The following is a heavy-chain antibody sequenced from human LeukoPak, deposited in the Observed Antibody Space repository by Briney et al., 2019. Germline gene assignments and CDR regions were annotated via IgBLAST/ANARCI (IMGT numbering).Heavy chain of an antibody. D-gene: IGHD2-2*01. J-gene: IGHJ6*02. CDR3: ARDRYCSSTSCSYYYYYGMDV. Sequence: SVKVSCKASGGTFSSYAISWVRQAPGQGLEWMGGIIPIFGTANYAQKFQGRVTITADESTSTAYMELSSLRSEDTAVYYCARDRYCSSTSCSYYYYYGMDVWGQGTTVTVSS. V-gene: IGHV1-69*13. CDR1: GGTFSSYA. CDR2: IIPIFGTA.